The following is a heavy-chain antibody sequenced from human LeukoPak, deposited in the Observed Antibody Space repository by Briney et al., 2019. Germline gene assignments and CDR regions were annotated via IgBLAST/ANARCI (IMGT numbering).Heavy chain of an antibody. CDR3: ARDNGYLESWFDP. J-gene: IGHJ5*02. CDR2: ISSSSSYI. D-gene: IGHD4-17*01. V-gene: IGHV3-21*01. Sequence: GGSLRLSCAASGSTFSSYSMNWVRQAPGKGLEWVSSISSSSSYIYYADSVKGRFTISRDNAKNSLYLQMNSLRAEDTAVYYCARDNGYLESWFDPWGQGTLVTVSS. CDR1: GSTFSSYS.